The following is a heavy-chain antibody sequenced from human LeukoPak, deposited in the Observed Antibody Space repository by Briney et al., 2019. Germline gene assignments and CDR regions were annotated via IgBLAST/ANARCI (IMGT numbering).Heavy chain of an antibody. J-gene: IGHJ4*02. D-gene: IGHD1-1*01. CDR1: GFTFSTYA. V-gene: IGHV3-23*01. Sequence: PGGSLRLSCAASGFTFSTYALSWVRQAPGMGLEWVSSISGSGGSTYYADSVKGRFSITRDNAKNSLYLQMNSLRAEDTAVYYCARNRGTSDWGQGTRVTVSS. CDR3: ARNRGTSD. CDR2: ISGSGGST.